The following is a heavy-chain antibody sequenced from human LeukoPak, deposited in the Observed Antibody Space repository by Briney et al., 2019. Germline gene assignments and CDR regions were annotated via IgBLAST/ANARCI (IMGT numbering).Heavy chain of an antibody. J-gene: IGHJ3*02. CDR2: IKQDGREK. D-gene: IGHD2-21*02. Sequence: PGGSLRLSCAASGFIFSTYWINWVRQAPGKGLEWVANIKQDGREKFHVDSVKGRFTISRDNARNSLYLQMNSLRVEDTAVYHCARSAYCGGDCYSGPFDIWGQGTMVTVSS. CDR1: GFIFSTYW. V-gene: IGHV3-7*01. CDR3: ARSAYCGGDCYSGPFDI.